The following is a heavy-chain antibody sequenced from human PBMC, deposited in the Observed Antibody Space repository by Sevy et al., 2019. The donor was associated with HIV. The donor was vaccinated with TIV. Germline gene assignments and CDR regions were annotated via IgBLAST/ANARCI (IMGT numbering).Heavy chain of an antibody. D-gene: IGHD3-22*01. J-gene: IGHJ4*02. CDR1: GGSFSTYY. CDR3: ARGGSLKYYYDSSGYYYRFDS. V-gene: IGHV4-34*01. CDR2: INHSGNT. Sequence: SETLSLSCAVYGGSFSTYYWSWIRQPPGKGLEWIGEINHSGNTNYNPSLKSRVTISVDTSKNQFSLNLSSVTAADTAVYYCARGGSLKYYYDSSGYYYRFDSWGQGTLVTVSS.